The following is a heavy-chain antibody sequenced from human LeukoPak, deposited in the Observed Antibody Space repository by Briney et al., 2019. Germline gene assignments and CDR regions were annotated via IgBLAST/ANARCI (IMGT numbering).Heavy chain of an antibody. V-gene: IGHV4-39*07. CDR2: IHYRGST. CDR3: ARGNDILTGRGIDY. D-gene: IGHD3-9*01. J-gene: IGHJ4*02. CDR1: GGSISSGSFY. Sequence: PSETLSLTCTVSGGSISSGSFYWGWIRQPPEKGLEWIGNIHYRGSTYYNPSLKSRLTISVDTSKNQFSLNLTSVTAADTAVYYCARGNDILTGRGIDYWGQGTLVTVSS.